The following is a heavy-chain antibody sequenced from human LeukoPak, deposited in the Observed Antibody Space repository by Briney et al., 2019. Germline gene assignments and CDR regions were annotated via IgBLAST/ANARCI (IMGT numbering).Heavy chain of an antibody. V-gene: IGHV5-10-1*01. CDR1: GYSFTSYW. Sequence: GESLKISCKGSGYSFTSYWISWVRQMPGKGLEWMGRIDPSDSYTNYSPSFQGHDTISADKSISTAYLQWSSLKASDTAMYYCARQGDSSGYYSHFDYWGQGTLVTVSS. CDR3: ARQGDSSGYYSHFDY. J-gene: IGHJ4*02. D-gene: IGHD3-22*01. CDR2: IDPSDSYT.